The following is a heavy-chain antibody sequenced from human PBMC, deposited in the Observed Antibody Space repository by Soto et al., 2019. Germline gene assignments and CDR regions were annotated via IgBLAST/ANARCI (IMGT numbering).Heavy chain of an antibody. D-gene: IGHD1-26*01. J-gene: IGHJ3*02. CDR3: ARDALKGWSYYSAFDI. Sequence: QVQLVESGGGVVQPGRSLRLSCAASGFTFSSYAMHWVRQAPGKGLEWVAVISYDGSNKYYADSVKGRFTISRDNSKNPLYLQINSLRAEDPAVYYCARDALKGWSYYSAFDILGQGTMVTVSS. CDR2: ISYDGSNK. CDR1: GFTFSSYA. V-gene: IGHV3-30-3*01.